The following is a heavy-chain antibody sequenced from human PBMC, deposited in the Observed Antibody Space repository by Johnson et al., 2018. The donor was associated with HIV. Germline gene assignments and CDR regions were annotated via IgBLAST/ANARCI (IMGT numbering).Heavy chain of an antibody. CDR1: GFTFNTYG. D-gene: IGHD1-26*01. CDR3: AKESKWESRTPHAFDM. Sequence: QVQLVESGGGVVQPGGSLRLSCAASGFTFNTYGMDWVRQAPGKGLEWVVFIRYDGNSKYYIDSVKGRFTVSRDNSKNTLYLQMKSLRPEDTAVYYCAKESKWESRTPHAFDMWGQGTMVTVSS. V-gene: IGHV3-30*02. J-gene: IGHJ3*02. CDR2: IRYDGNSK.